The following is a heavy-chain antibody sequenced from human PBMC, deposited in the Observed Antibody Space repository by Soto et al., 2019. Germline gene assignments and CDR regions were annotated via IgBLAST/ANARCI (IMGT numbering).Heavy chain of an antibody. CDR2: IWYDGSSE. CDR1: GFTFGSYG. D-gene: IGHD6-13*01. CDR3: ARDATIAAAAPTT. Sequence: QVQLVESGGGVVQPGRSLRLSCAASGFTFGSYGMHWVRQAPGKGLEWVAVIWYDGSSEYYADPVRGRFTISRDSSKNTLYLQMNSLRAEDTAVYYCARDATIAAAAPTTWGQGTRVTVS. J-gene: IGHJ1*01. V-gene: IGHV3-33*01.